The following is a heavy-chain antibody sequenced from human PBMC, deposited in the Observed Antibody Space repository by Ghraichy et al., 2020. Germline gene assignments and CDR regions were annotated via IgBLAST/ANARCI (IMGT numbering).Heavy chain of an antibody. CDR2: INPNGGST. Sequence: ASVKVSCKASGYSFTSYYINWVRQAPGQGLEWMGIINPNGGSTNYAQKFQGRATMTRDTSTSTVSMELSSLRSEDTALYYCARAPTVTAPYYQHWGQGTLVTVSS. CDR3: ARAPTVTAPYYQH. V-gene: IGHV1-46*01. CDR1: GYSFTSYY. D-gene: IGHD4-17*01. J-gene: IGHJ1*01.